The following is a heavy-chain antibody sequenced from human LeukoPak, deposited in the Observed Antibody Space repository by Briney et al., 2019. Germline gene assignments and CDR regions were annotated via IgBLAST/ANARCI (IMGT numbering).Heavy chain of an antibody. J-gene: IGHJ3*02. CDR1: GFTFDDHG. CDR2: IYSGGST. Sequence: GGSLRLSCAASGFTFDDHGMNWVRQAPGKGLEWVSVIYSGGSTYYADSVKGRFTISRDNSKNTLYLQMNSLRAEDTAVYYCARDRWTYYYGSGNAFDIWGQGTMVTVSS. D-gene: IGHD3-10*01. V-gene: IGHV3-66*01. CDR3: ARDRWTYYYGSGNAFDI.